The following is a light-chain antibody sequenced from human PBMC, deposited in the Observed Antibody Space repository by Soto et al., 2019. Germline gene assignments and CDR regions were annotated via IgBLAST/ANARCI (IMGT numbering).Light chain of an antibody. CDR2: DAS. J-gene: IGKJ1*01. CDR1: QSVSNSQ. Sequence: EIVLTQSPGTLSLSPGERATLSCRASQSVSNSQLAWYQQKPGQAPRLLIHDASSRATGISDRFTGSGSGTDFTLTITTLEPEDFAVYYCQQYGSSPRTFGLGTRWIS. CDR3: QQYGSSPRT. V-gene: IGKV3-20*01.